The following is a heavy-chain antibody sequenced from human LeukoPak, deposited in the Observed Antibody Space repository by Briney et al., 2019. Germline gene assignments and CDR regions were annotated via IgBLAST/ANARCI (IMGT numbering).Heavy chain of an antibody. CDR3: ARGHFPNTTVVTNYFDY. J-gene: IGHJ4*02. CDR2: INHSGST. D-gene: IGHD4-23*01. V-gene: IGHV4-34*01. CDR1: GGSFSGYY. Sequence: SETLSLTCAVYGGSFSGYYWSWIRQPPGKGLEWIGEINHSGSTNYNPSLKSRVTISVDTSKSQFSLKLSSVTAADTAVYYCARGHFPNTTVVTNYFDYWGQGTLVTVSS.